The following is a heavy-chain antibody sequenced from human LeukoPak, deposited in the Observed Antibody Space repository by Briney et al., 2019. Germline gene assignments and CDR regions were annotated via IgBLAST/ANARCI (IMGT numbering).Heavy chain of an antibody. Sequence: GGSLRLSCAASGFTFSSYDMHWVRQAPGKGLEWVAVISYDGSNKYYADSVKGRFTISRDNSKNTLYLQRNSLRAEDAAVYYCARGGAYCGGDCYAAESTRWGQGTLVTVSS. V-gene: IGHV3-30*04. CDR2: ISYDGSNK. CDR3: ARGGAYCGGDCYAAESTR. J-gene: IGHJ4*02. CDR1: GFTFSSYD. D-gene: IGHD2-21*02.